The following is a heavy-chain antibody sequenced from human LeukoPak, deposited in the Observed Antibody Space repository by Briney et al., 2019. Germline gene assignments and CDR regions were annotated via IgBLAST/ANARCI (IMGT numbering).Heavy chain of an antibody. CDR2: INHSGST. V-gene: IGHV4-34*01. CDR3: ASNTGVATNYYYYYMDV. Sequence: SETLSLTCAVYGGSFSGYYWSWIRQPPGKGLEWIGEINHSGSTNYNPSLKSRVTISVDTSKNQFSLKLSSVTAADTAVYYCASNTGVATNYYYYYMDVWGKGTTVTVSS. J-gene: IGHJ6*03. CDR1: GGSFSGYY. D-gene: IGHD7-27*01.